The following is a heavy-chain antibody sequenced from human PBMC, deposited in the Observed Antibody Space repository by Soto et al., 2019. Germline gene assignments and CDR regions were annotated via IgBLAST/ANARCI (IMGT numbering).Heavy chain of an antibody. D-gene: IGHD6-13*01. V-gene: IGHV4-34*01. J-gene: IGHJ6*02. CDR2: INHSGST. CDR3: ARAGGYSRTTPNPRAYNMDV. Sequence: PSETLSLTXAVYGGSFSGYYWSWIRQPPGKGLEWIGEINHSGSTNYNPSLKSRVTISVDTSKNQFSLKLSSVPAADTAVYSCARAGGYSRTTPNPRAYNMDVWGQGTTVTVSS. CDR1: GGSFSGYY.